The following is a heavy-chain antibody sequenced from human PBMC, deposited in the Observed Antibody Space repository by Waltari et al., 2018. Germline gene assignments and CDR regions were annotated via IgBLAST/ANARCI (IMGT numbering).Heavy chain of an antibody. Sequence: QVQLVQSGAEVKKPGSSVKVSCKASGGTFSSYAISWVRQAPGQGLEWMGGIIPIFGTANDEQKFQGRVTITTDESTSTAYMERSSLRSEDTAVYYCARSAYCGGDCSSYYYYYMDVWGKGTTVTVSS. CDR1: GGTFSSYA. D-gene: IGHD2-21*01. V-gene: IGHV1-69*05. CDR3: ARSAYCGGDCSSYYYYYMDV. J-gene: IGHJ6*03. CDR2: IIPIFGTA.